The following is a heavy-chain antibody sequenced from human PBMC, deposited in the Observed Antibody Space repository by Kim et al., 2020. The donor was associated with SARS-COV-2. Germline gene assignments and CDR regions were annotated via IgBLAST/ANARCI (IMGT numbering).Heavy chain of an antibody. V-gene: IGHV4-59*01. CDR2: SYYSGST. Sequence: SETLSLTCTVSGGSISSYYWSWIWQPPGKGLEWIGNSYYSGSTNYNHSLKSRVTISVDTSKNQFSLKLSSVTAADTAVYYCARVGGDCSSTSCENWFDPWGQGTLVTVSS. CDR3: ARVGGDCSSTSCENWFDP. J-gene: IGHJ5*02. D-gene: IGHD2-2*01. CDR1: GGSISSYY.